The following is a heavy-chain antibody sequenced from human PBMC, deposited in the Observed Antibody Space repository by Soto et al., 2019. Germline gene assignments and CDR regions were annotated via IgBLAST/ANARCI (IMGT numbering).Heavy chain of an antibody. CDR1: GFTVSSNY. Sequence: PGGSLSLSCAASGFTVSSNYMSWVRQAPGKGLEWVSALYTGGSTYYADSVKGRFTISRDNSKNTLYLQMNSLRAEDTAVYYCARGVNYGIFDYWGQGTLVTVSS. CDR2: LYTGGST. V-gene: IGHV3-53*05. D-gene: IGHD4-17*01. J-gene: IGHJ4*02. CDR3: ARGVNYGIFDY.